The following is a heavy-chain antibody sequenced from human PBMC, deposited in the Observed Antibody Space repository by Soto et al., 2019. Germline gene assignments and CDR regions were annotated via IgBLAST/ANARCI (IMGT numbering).Heavy chain of an antibody. V-gene: IGHV3-23*01. Sequence: EVQLLESGGGLVQPGGSLRLSCAASGFTVSSNAMSWVRQAPGKGLEWVSAISGSGGSTYYADSVKGWFTISRDNSKNTLYLQMNGLRADDTAVYYCAEDIVATFGWFDPWGQGTLVTVSS. J-gene: IGHJ5*02. D-gene: IGHD5-12*01. CDR1: GFTVSSNA. CDR3: AEDIVATFGWFDP. CDR2: ISGSGGST.